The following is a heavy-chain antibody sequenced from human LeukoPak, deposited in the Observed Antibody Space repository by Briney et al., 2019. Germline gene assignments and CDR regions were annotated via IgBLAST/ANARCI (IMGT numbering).Heavy chain of an antibody. CDR1: GYSISSGYY. J-gene: IGHJ4*02. CDR3: ARDGPDIVVVPAAILPLDY. V-gene: IGHV4-38-2*02. CDR2: IYHSGST. Sequence: SETLSFTCTVSGYSISSGYYWGWIRQPPGKGLEGIGSIYHSGSTYYNPSLKSRVTISVDTSKNQFSLKLSSVTAADTAVYYCARDGPDIVVVPAAILPLDYWGQGTLVTVSS. D-gene: IGHD2-2*02.